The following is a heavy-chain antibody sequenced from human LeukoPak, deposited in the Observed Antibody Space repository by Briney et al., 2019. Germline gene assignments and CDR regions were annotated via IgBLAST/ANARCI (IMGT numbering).Heavy chain of an antibody. V-gene: IGHV3-7*04. CDR1: GFTFSSYW. D-gene: IGHD2-21*01. CDR2: IKQDGSEK. J-gene: IGHJ3*02. Sequence: PGGSLRLSCAASGFTFSSYWMSWVRQAPGKGLEWVANIKQDGSEKYYVDSVKGRFTISRDNAKNSLYLQMNSLRAGDTAVYYCARFHSTDAFDIWGQGTVVTVSS. CDR3: ARFHSTDAFDI.